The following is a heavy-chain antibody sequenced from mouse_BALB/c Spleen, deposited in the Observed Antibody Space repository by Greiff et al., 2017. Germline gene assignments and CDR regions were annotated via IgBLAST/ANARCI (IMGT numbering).Heavy chain of an antibody. Sequence: QVQLKESGAELVRPGASVTLSCKASGYTFTDYEMHWVKQTPVHGLEWIGAIDPETGGTAYNQKFKGKATLTADKSSSTAYMELRSLTSEDSAVYYCTRDYRYPWFAYWGQGTLVTVSA. CDR1: GYTFTDYE. J-gene: IGHJ3*01. V-gene: IGHV1-15*01. D-gene: IGHD2-14*01. CDR3: TRDYRYPWFAY. CDR2: IDPETGGT.